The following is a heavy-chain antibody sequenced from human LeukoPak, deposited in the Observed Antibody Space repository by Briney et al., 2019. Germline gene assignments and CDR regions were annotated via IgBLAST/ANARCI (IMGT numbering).Heavy chain of an antibody. CDR2: INTCGST. Sequence: SETLSLTCSVPGGSISSYYWGWIRQPAAKGLEWIGRINTCGSTNYNPSLESRVTMSVDTTKNQFSLQLTSVTAADTAVYYCAREMTTVNWFDPWGQGTLVTVSS. CDR1: GGSISSYY. D-gene: IGHD4-11*01. J-gene: IGHJ5*02. CDR3: AREMTTVNWFDP. V-gene: IGHV4-4*07.